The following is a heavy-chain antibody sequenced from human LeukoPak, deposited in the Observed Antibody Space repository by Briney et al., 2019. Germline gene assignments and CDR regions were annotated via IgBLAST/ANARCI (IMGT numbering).Heavy chain of an antibody. J-gene: IGHJ3*02. D-gene: IGHD6-19*01. V-gene: IGHV4-31*03. CDR1: GGSISSGAYY. CDR2: IYNSGST. Sequence: SETLSLTCTVSGGSISSGAYYWSWIRQHPGKGLEWIGYIYNSGSTHYNPSLKSRVTISVDTSKNQFSLRLSSVTAADTAVYYCARHVFSSRDAFDIWGQGTMVTVSS. CDR3: ARHVFSSRDAFDI.